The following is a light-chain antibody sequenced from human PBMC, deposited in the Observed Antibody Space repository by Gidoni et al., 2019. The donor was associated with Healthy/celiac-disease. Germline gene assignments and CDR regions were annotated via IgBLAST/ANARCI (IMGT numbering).Light chain of an antibody. CDR2: LGS. Sequence: DIVMTQSPLPLPVTPGEPASISGRSSQSLMHSNGYNYLDWYLQKPGQSPQLLIYLGSNRASGVPDRFSGSGSGTDFTLKISRVEAEDVGVYYFMQALQTPITFGQGTRLEIK. CDR3: MQALQTPIT. V-gene: IGKV2-28*01. J-gene: IGKJ5*01. CDR1: QSLMHSNGYNY.